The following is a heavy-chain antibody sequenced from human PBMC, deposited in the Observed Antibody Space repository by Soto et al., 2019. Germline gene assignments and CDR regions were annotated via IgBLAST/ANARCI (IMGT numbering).Heavy chain of an antibody. CDR3: AKIPVVYSGSYYRDY. CDR2: IYYSGST. J-gene: IGHJ4*02. Sequence: SETLSLTCTVSGGSISSSSYYWGWIRQPPGKGLEWIGSIYYSGSTYYNPYLKSRVTISVDTSKNQFSLKLSSVTAADTAVYYCAKIPVVYSGSYYRDYWGQGTLVTVSS. D-gene: IGHD1-26*01. CDR1: GGSISSSSYY. V-gene: IGHV4-39*01.